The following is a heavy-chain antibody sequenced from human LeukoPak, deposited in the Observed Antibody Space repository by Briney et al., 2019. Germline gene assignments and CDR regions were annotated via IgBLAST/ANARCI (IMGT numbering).Heavy chain of an antibody. D-gene: IGHD3-22*01. J-gene: IGHJ3*02. CDR3: AKETVRYYDSSGYHHDAFDI. V-gene: IGHV3-48*03. CDR1: GFTFSSYE. CDR2: ISSSGSTI. Sequence: GGSLRPSCAASGFTFSSYEMNWVRQAPGKGLEWVSYISSSGSTIYYADSVKGRFTISRDNAKNSLHLQMNSLRAEDTAVYYCAKETVRYYDSSGYHHDAFDIWGQGTMVTVSS.